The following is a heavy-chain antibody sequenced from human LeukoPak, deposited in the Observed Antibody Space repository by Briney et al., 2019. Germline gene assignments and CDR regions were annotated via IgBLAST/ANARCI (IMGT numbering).Heavy chain of an antibody. CDR3: ARGMRLSDY. Sequence: PSETLSLTCTVSGASVNDYYWNWIRQPAGGGLEWIGRMYGSGSTNYNPSLKSRVTMSVDTSKSQFSLKLNSVTAADTAVYYCARGMRLSDYWGQGTLVTVSS. J-gene: IGHJ4*02. CDR2: MYGSGST. CDR1: GASVNDYY. V-gene: IGHV4-4*07.